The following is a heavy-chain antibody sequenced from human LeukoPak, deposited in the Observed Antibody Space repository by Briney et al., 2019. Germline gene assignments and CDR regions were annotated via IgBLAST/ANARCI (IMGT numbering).Heavy chain of an antibody. V-gene: IGHV1-8*03. CDR1: GYTFTSYD. J-gene: IGHJ6*03. Sequence: ASVKVSYKASGYTFTSYDINWVRQATGQGLEWMGWMNPNSGNTGYAQKFQGRVTITRNTSISTAYMELSSLRSEDTAVYYCARGLGAVADYYMDVWGKGTTVTVSS. D-gene: IGHD6-19*01. CDR2: MNPNSGNT. CDR3: ARGLGAVADYYMDV.